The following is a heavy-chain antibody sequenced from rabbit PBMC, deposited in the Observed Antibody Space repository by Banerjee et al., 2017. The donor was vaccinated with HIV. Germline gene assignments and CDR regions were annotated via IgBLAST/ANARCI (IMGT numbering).Heavy chain of an antibody. J-gene: IGHJ4*01. Sequence: QSLQESGGGLFQPGGSLALTCKASGFSLSNNYVMCWVRQAPGKGLEWIACINTSSGNTVYASWAKGRFTISKTSSTTVTLQMTSLTAADTATYFCGRDRDGDAGYGSLALWGPGTLVTVS. CDR3: GRDRDGDAGYGSLAL. CDR1: GFSLSNNYV. CDR2: INTSSGNT. V-gene: IGHV1S40*01. D-gene: IGHD6-1*01.